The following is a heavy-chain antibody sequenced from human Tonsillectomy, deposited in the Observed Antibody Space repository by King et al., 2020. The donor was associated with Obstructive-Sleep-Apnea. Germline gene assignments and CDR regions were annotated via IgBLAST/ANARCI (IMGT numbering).Heavy chain of an antibody. CDR3: AREGDGLRWSSFDY. D-gene: IGHD4-23*01. Sequence: VQLVESGGGVVQPGRSLRLSCAASDFSFNRYAIHWVRQAPGKGLEWVAVISIDGSRRHYADSVEGRFTISRDFSKNAGYLQMNSLSAEDTALYYCAREGDGLRWSSFDYWGQGTLVTVSS. CDR1: DFSFNRYA. CDR2: ISIDGSRR. V-gene: IGHV3-30*04. J-gene: IGHJ4*02.